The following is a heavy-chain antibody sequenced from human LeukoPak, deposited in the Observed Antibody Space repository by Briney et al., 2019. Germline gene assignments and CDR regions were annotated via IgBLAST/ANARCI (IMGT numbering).Heavy chain of an antibody. J-gene: IGHJ3*02. Sequence: GGSLRLSCAASGFTFGDYAMHWVRQAPGKGLEWVSGISWNSGSIGYADSVKGRFTISRDNAKNSLYLQMNSLRAEDTDLYYCAKDLGMSGWPRGAFDIWGQGTMVTVSS. CDR1: GFTFGDYA. CDR2: ISWNSGSI. D-gene: IGHD6-19*01. CDR3: AKDLGMSGWPRGAFDI. V-gene: IGHV3-9*01.